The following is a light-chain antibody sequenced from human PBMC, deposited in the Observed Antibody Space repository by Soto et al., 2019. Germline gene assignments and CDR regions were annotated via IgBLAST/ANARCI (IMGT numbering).Light chain of an antibody. CDR2: GAS. Sequence: EIVLTQYPGTLSLSPGERATLSCRASQSVSSSYLAWYQQKPSQAPRLLIYGASSRATGIPDRFSGSGSGTDFALTISRLEPEDFAVYYCQQYGSSWKFGQGTKVEIK. J-gene: IGKJ1*01. V-gene: IGKV3-20*01. CDR3: QQYGSSWK. CDR1: QSVSSSY.